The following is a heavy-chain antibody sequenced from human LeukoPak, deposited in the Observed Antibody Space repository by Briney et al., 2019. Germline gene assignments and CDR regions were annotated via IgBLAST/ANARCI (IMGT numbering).Heavy chain of an antibody. D-gene: IGHD5-18*01. V-gene: IGHV3-30*04. CDR3: ARDLRGERGHSYGYFDY. J-gene: IGHJ4*02. CDR1: GFTFSSYA. CDR2: ISYDGSNK. Sequence: GRSLRLSCAASGFTFSSYAMHWVRQAPGKGLEWVAVISYDGSNKYYADSVKGRFTISRDNSKNTLYLQMNSLRAEDTAVYYCARDLRGERGHSYGYFDYWGQGTLVTVSS.